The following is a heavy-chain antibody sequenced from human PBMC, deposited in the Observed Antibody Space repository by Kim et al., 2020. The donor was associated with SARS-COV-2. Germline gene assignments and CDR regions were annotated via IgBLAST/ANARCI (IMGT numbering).Heavy chain of an antibody. CDR2: ISGRGGST. Sequence: GGSLRLSCAASRFTFSSYAMSWVRQAPGEGLAWVSSISGRGGSTYYADSVKGRFTISRDNSKNTLYLQMNSLRAEDTAVYYCAKDSRVTVFRGAQYGLDVWGQGTTVTVSS. CDR1: RFTFSSYA. D-gene: IGHD3-10*01. V-gene: IGHV3-23*01. CDR3: AKDSRVTVFRGAQYGLDV. J-gene: IGHJ6*02.